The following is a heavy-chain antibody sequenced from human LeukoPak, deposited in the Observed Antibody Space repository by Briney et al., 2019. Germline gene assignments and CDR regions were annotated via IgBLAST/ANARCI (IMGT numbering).Heavy chain of an antibody. D-gene: IGHD1-1*01. CDR1: GVTFSDYA. J-gene: IGHJ4*02. Sequence: ASVTVSCKVSGVTFSDYALNWVRQAPGQGLEWMGGIIPIFGTANYAQKFQGRVTITADESTSTAYMELSSLRSEDTAVYYCASRDTGNWDYWGQGTLVTVSS. CDR3: ASRDTGNWDY. CDR2: IIPIFGTA. V-gene: IGHV1-69*13.